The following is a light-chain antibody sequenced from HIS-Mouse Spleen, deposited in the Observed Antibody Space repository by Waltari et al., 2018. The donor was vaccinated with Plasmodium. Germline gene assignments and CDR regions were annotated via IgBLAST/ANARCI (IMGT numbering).Light chain of an antibody. Sequence: SYELTQPPSVSVSPGQTARITCPGDALPKKYAYWYQQKSGQAPVLGIYEESKRPSGIHESFSGASSGTMATLTSSGAQVEDEADYYCYSTDSSGNHRVFGGGTKLTVL. CDR3: YSTDSSGNHRV. V-gene: IGLV3-10*01. CDR1: ALPKKY. CDR2: EES. J-gene: IGLJ3*02.